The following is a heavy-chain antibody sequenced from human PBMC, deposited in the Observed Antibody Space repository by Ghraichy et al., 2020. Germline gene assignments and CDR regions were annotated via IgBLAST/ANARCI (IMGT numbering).Heavy chain of an antibody. D-gene: IGHD3-10*01. Sequence: TLSLTLTCTFSGFSLSTSGVGVGWIRQPPGKALEWLALIYWDDDKRYSPSLKSRLTITKDTSKNQVVLTMTNMDPVDTATYYCAHSRITMVRGVIIFWFDPWGQGTLVTVSS. CDR1: GFSLSTSGVG. CDR2: IYWDDDK. V-gene: IGHV2-5*02. CDR3: AHSRITMVRGVIIFWFDP. J-gene: IGHJ5*02.